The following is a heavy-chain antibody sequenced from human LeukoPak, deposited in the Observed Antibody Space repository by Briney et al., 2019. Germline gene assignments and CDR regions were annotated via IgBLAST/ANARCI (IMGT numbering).Heavy chain of an antibody. D-gene: IGHD3-10*01. Sequence: GGSLRLSCAASGFTFSSYAMSWVRQAPGKGLEWASAISGSGGSTYFADSVKGRFTISRDNSKNTLYLRMNSLRAEDTAVYHCAKDLWGSGSYAWFDPWGQGTLVTVSS. J-gene: IGHJ5*02. CDR3: AKDLWGSGSYAWFDP. CDR1: GFTFSSYA. V-gene: IGHV3-23*01. CDR2: ISGSGGST.